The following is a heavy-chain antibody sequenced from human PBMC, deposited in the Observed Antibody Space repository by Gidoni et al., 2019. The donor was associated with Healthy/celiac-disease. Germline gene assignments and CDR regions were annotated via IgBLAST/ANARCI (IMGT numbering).Heavy chain of an antibody. CDR2: INHSGST. V-gene: IGHV4-34*01. Sequence: QVQLQQWGAGLLKPSETLSLTCAVYGGSFSGYYWSWIRQPPGKGLEWIGEINHSGSTNYNPSLKSRVTISVDTSKNQFSLKLSSVTAADTAVYYCARARPGKDWGQGTLVTVSS. J-gene: IGHJ4*02. CDR3: ARARPGKD. D-gene: IGHD6-6*01. CDR1: GGSFSGYY.